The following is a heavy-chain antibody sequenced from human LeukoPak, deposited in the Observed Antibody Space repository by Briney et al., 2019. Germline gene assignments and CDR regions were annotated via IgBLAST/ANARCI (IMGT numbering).Heavy chain of an antibody. CDR2: IIGNGDTT. Sequence: GGSPRLSCAASGFTFSTYGVNWVRQAPRRGIGWVSAIIGNGDTTYCADSVKGRFTISRDNSRNTLYLEIHSLRAEEAAVYTCAKDHNYASGSSYLVGPHYYYMDVWGKGSTVTTSS. V-gene: IGHV3-23*01. J-gene: IGHJ6*03. CDR1: GFTFSTYG. CDR3: AKDHNYASGSSYLVGPHYYYMDV. D-gene: IGHD3-10*01.